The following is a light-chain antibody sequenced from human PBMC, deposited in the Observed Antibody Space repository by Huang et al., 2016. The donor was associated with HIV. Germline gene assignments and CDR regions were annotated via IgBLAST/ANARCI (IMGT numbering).Light chain of an antibody. Sequence: IQLTQSPSSLSASVGDRVTITCRASQGISSYLAWYQQKPGKAPKLLIYAASTLQSGVPSRVSGSGSGTDFTLTISSLQPEDFATYYCQQLNSYPLTFGPGTKVDI. CDR3: QQLNSYPLT. CDR1: QGISSY. CDR2: AAS. J-gene: IGKJ3*01. V-gene: IGKV1-9*01.